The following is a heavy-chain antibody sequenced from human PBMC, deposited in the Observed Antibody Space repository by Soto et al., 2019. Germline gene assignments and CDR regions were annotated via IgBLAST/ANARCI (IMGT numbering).Heavy chain of an antibody. Sequence: QITLKESGPTLVKPTQPLTLTCTFSGFSLSTSGLGVGWIRQPPGKALEWLALIYWDDDKRYSQSLKSRLTTTTDTYKNQVVLTMTNMYPVDTATYYCAHRLGGGYFDYWGQGTLVTVSS. V-gene: IGHV2-5*02. CDR3: AHRLGGGYFDY. J-gene: IGHJ4*02. D-gene: IGHD3-16*01. CDR2: IYWDDDK. CDR1: GFSLSTSGLG.